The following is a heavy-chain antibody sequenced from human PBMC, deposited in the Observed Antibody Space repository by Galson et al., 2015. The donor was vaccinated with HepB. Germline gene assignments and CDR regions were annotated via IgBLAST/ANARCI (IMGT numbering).Heavy chain of an antibody. D-gene: IGHD3-22*01. J-gene: IGHJ6*02. CDR2: IYSGGST. CDR1: GFTVSSNY. Sequence: SLRLSCAASGFTVSSNYMSWVRQAPGKGLEWVSVIYSGGSTYYADSVKGRFTISRDNSKNTLYLQMNSLRAEDTAVYYCARDLGMIVEPYGMDVWGQGTTVTVSS. V-gene: IGHV3-66*02. CDR3: ARDLGMIVEPYGMDV.